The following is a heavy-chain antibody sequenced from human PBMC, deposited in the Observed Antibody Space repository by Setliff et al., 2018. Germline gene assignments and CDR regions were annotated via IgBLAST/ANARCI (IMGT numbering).Heavy chain of an antibody. V-gene: IGHV4-34*09. J-gene: IGHJ3*02. CDR2: IYYSGSI. Sequence: PSETLSLTCAVYGGSFSGYYWSWIRQPPGKGLEWIGYIYYSGSIYYNPSLKSRVTISVDTSKNQFSLKLSSVTAADTAVYYCARVALVVVIRNAFDIWGQGTMVTVSS. CDR1: GGSFSGYY. CDR3: ARVALVVVIRNAFDI. D-gene: IGHD2-21*01.